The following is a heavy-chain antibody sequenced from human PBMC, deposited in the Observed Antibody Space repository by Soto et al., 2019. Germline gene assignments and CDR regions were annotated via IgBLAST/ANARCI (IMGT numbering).Heavy chain of an antibody. CDR1: GFTFSNFG. J-gene: IGHJ4*02. CDR3: AKDAVAGYGKNVFDY. CDR2: MSYDGKKK. V-gene: IGHV3-30*18. Sequence: QVQLVESGGGVVQPGRSLRVSCAASGFTFSNFGIHWVRQAPDKGLEWVALMSYDGKKKYYADSVKGRFIISRDNSKNTLYLEMNSLRAEDTAVYYCAKDAVAGYGKNVFDYWGQGTLVTVSS. D-gene: IGHD6-19*01.